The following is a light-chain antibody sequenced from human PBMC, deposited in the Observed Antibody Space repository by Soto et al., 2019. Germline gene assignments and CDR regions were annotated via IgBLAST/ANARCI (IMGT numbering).Light chain of an antibody. CDR2: KVS. J-gene: IGKJ1*01. CDR1: QSLVHSDGNTY. V-gene: IGKV2-30*02. Sequence: DVVLTQSPLSLPVTLGQPASISCRSSQSLVHSDGNTYLSWFQQRPGQSPRRLIYKVSNWDSGVPDRFSGSGSETEFTLTISSLQSEDFAVYYCQQYNNWPPVTFGQGTKGDIK. CDR3: QQYNNWPPVT.